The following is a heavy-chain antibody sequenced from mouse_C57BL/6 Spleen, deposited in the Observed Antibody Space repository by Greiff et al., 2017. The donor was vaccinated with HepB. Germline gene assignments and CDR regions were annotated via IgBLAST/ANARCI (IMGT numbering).Heavy chain of an antibody. CDR2: FYPGSGSI. CDR1: GYTFTEYT. CDR3: ARHEAPYYYGRGYWYFDV. V-gene: IGHV1-62-2*01. D-gene: IGHD1-1*01. Sequence: QVQLQQSGAELVKPGASVKLSCKASGYTFTEYTIHWVKQRSGQGLEWIGWFYPGSGSIKYNEKFKDKATLTADKSSSTVYMELSRLTSEDSAVYFCARHEAPYYYGRGYWYFDVWGTGTTVTVSS. J-gene: IGHJ1*03.